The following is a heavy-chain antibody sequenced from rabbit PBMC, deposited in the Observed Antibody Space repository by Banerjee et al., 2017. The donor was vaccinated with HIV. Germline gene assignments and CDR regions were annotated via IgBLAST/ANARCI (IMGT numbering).Heavy chain of an antibody. Sequence: QEQLEESGGDLVKPEGSLTLTCTASGFSFSSSYWICWVRQAPGKGLEWIACIYAGSSGRSYYSRFAMGLFTIAKTSSTRVTLLIPWLTASVTAFYLCARTNAAPSYYFDLWGPG. CDR3: ARTNAAPSYYFDL. CDR2: IYAGSSGRS. D-gene: IGHD4-2*01. J-gene: IGHJ4*01. V-gene: IGHV1S45*01. CDR1: GFSFSSSYW.